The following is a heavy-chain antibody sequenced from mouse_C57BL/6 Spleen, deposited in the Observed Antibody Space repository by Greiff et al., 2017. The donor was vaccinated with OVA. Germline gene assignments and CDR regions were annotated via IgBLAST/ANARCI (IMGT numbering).Heavy chain of an antibody. J-gene: IGHJ2*01. Sequence: DVQLQESGPGLVKPSQSLSLTCSVTGYSITSGYYWNWIRQFPGNKLEWMGYISYDGSNNYNPSLKNRISITRDTSKNQFFLKLNSVTTEDTATYYCARDWDEYYFDYWGQGTTLTVSS. CDR3: ARDWDEYYFDY. D-gene: IGHD4-1*01. CDR2: ISYDGSN. V-gene: IGHV3-6*01. CDR1: GYSITSGYY.